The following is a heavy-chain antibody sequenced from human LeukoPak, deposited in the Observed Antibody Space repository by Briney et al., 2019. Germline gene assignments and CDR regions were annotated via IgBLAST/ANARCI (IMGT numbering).Heavy chain of an antibody. J-gene: IGHJ4*02. Sequence: ASETLSLTCTVSGGSISSGGYYWSWIRQHPGKGLEWIGYIYYSGSTYYNPSLKSRVTISVDTSKNQFSLKLSSVTAADTAVYYCARDYYGSGSYLGADYWGPGTPVTVSS. V-gene: IGHV4-31*03. CDR3: ARDYYGSGSYLGADY. CDR2: IYYSGST. CDR1: GGSISSGGYY. D-gene: IGHD3-10*01.